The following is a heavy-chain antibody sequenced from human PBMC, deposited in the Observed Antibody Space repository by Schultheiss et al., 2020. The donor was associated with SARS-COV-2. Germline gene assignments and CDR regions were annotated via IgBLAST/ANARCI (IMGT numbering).Heavy chain of an antibody. V-gene: IGHV4-59*01. CDR1: GGSINSYY. D-gene: IGHD3-10*01. J-gene: IGHJ5*02. CDR3: ARGHFGLQS. Sequence: SETLSLTCTVSGGSINSYYWTWMRQPPGKELEWIGYIANSGSTDYNPSLKSRVTISMDTSNNQFSLNLNSVTAADTAVYYCARGHFGLQSWGQGTLVTVSS. CDR2: IANSGST.